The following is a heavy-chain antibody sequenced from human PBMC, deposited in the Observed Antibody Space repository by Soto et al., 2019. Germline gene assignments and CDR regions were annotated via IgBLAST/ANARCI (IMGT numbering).Heavy chain of an antibody. CDR3: HLRGYSSGWSI. V-gene: IGHV3-30-3*01. J-gene: IGHJ4*02. Sequence: GGSLRLSCAASGFTFSSYAMHWVRQAPGKGLEWVAVISYDGSNKYYADSVKGRFTISRDNSKNTLYLQMNSLRAEDTAVYYGHLRGYSSGWSIWGQGTLVTVSS. CDR1: GFTFSSYA. CDR2: ISYDGSNK. D-gene: IGHD6-19*01.